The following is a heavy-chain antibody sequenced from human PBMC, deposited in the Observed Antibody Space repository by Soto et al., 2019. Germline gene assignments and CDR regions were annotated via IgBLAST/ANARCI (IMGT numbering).Heavy chain of an antibody. CDR1: GFSLRNARMG. CDR3: ARIEDYGDYVVLDY. V-gene: IGHV2-26*01. D-gene: IGHD4-17*01. Sequence: QVTLKESGAVLVKPTETLTLTCTVSGFSLRNARMGVSWIRQPPGKALEWLAHIFSNDEKSYSTSLKSRLTISKDTSKSQVVLTMTNMDPVVTATYYCARIEDYGDYVVLDYWGQGTLVTVSS. J-gene: IGHJ4*02. CDR2: IFSNDEK.